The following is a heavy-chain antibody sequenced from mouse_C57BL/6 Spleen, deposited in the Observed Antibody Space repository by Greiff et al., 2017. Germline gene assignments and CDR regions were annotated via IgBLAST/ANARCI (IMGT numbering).Heavy chain of an antibody. CDR1: GYSFTDYN. V-gene: IGHV1-39*01. Sequence: VQLQQSGPELVKPGASVKISCKASGYSFTDYNLNWVKQSNGKSLEWIGVINPNYGTTSYNQKFKGKATLTVDQSSSTAYMQLNSLTSEDSAVYYCASYYASARYAMDYWGQGTSVTVSS. CDR2: INPNYGTT. J-gene: IGHJ4*01. CDR3: ASYYASARYAMDY. D-gene: IGHD1-1*01.